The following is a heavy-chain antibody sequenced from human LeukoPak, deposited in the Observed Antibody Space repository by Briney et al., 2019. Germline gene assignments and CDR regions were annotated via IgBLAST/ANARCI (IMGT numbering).Heavy chain of an antibody. J-gene: IGHJ4*02. CDR1: GDSVSSKSVA. D-gene: IGHD3-22*01. V-gene: IGHV6-1*01. CDR2: TYYRSKWYN. CDR3: ARARGDSSGYWDY. Sequence: SQTLSLTCVISGDSVSSKSVAWNWVRQSPSRGLEWLGRTYYRSKWYNDYAVSVKSRITVNPDTSKNRFSLQLNSVTPEDTAVYYCARARGDSSGYWDYWGQGTLVTVSS.